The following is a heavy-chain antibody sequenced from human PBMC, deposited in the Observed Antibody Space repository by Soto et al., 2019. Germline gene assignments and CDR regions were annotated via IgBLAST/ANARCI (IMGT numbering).Heavy chain of an antibody. CDR3: AKAVASSGYYSYFDY. CDR1: GFTFSSYA. D-gene: IGHD3-22*01. Sequence: GGSLRLSCAASGFTFSSYAMSWVRQAPGKGLEWVSAISGSGGSTYYADSVKGRVTLSRDNSKSTLYLQMNSLRVEDTAVYYCAKAVASSGYYSYFDYWGQGTLVTVSS. J-gene: IGHJ4*02. CDR2: ISGSGGST. V-gene: IGHV3-23*01.